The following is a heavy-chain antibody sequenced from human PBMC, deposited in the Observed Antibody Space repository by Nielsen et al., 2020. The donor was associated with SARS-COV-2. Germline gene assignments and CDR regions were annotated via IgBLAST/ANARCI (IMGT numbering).Heavy chain of an antibody. CDR1: GGSISSGDYS. V-gene: IGHV4-30-4*07. CDR2: IHSSGST. Sequence: SETLSLTCAVSGGSISSGDYSWTWIRQPQGKGLEWIGYIHSSGSTYYNPSLSSRVTMSVDTSKNQFSLKLTSVTAADTAVYYCARERDSSGYHDALDIWGQGTMVTLSS. CDR3: ARERDSSGYHDALDI. J-gene: IGHJ3*02. D-gene: IGHD3-22*01.